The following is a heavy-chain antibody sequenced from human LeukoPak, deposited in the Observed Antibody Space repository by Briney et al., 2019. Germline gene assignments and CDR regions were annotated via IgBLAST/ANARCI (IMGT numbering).Heavy chain of an antibody. V-gene: IGHV4-59*01. CDR1: GGSISSYY. D-gene: IGHD5-18*01. J-gene: IGHJ4*02. CDR2: IYHSGST. CDR3: ARRRYNYDY. Sequence: PSETLSLTCTVSGGSISSYYWSWIRQPPGKGLEWIGYIYHSGSTNYNPSLKSRVTISVDTSKNQFSLKLSSVTAADTAVYYCARRRYNYDYWGQGTLVTVSS.